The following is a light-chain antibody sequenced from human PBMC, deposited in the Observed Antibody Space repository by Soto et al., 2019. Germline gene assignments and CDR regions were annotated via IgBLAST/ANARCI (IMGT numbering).Light chain of an antibody. Sequence: SVLTQPPSASGTPGQRVTISCSGRSSNIGSNTVNWYQLLPGTAPKLLIYSNKQRPSGVPARFFASKSGTSASLAISELLSEDEADYYCAAWDDSLDGWVFGGGTQLTVL. J-gene: IGLJ3*02. CDR2: SNK. CDR1: SSNIGSNT. CDR3: AAWDDSLDGWV. V-gene: IGLV1-44*01.